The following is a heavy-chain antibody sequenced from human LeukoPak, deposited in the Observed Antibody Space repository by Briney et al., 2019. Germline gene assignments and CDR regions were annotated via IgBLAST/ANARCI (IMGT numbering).Heavy chain of an antibody. CDR2: IYYSGST. CDR3: ARNPQIAARLEAENWFDP. J-gene: IGHJ5*02. CDR1: GGSISSSSYY. D-gene: IGHD6-13*01. Sequence: SETLSLTCTVSGGSISSSSYYWGWIRQPPGKGLEWIGYIYYSGSTNYNPSLKSRVTISVDTSKNQFSLKLSSVTAADTAVYYCARNPQIAARLEAENWFDPWGQGTLVTVSS. V-gene: IGHV4-61*05.